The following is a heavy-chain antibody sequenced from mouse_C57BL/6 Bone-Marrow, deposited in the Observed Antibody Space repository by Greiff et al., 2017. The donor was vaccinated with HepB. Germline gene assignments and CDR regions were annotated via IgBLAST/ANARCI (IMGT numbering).Heavy chain of an antibody. V-gene: IGHV1-69*01. D-gene: IGHD1-1*01. J-gene: IGHJ1*03. CDR1: GYTFTSYW. CDR3: ARWGFYFCSSRYWYFDV. CDR2: IDPSDSYT. Sequence: VQLQQPGAELVMPGASVKLSCKASGYTFTSYWMHWVKQRPGQGLEWIGEIDPSDSYTNYNQKFKGKSTLTVDKSSSTAYMQRSILTSEDSAVYYCARWGFYFCSSRYWYFDVWGTGTTVTVSS.